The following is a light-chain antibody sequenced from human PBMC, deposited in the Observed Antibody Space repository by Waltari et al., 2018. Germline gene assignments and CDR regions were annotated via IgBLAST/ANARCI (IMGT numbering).Light chain of an antibody. Sequence: QSALTQPPSASGSPGQSVTISCTGTISDVGGYNPVSWYQQHPGKAPKPMIYEVTKRPSGVPDRFSGSKSGNTASLIVSGLQAEDEADYHCSSYADSDNLVFGGGTKLTVL. V-gene: IGLV2-8*01. CDR1: ISDVGGYNP. J-gene: IGLJ3*02. CDR3: SSYADSDNLV. CDR2: EVT.